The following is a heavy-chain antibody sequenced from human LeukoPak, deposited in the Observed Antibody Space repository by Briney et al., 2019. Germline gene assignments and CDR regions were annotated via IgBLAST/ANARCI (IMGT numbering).Heavy chain of an antibody. V-gene: IGHV4-38-2*02. D-gene: IGHD3-22*01. CDR1: GYSISSGYY. J-gene: IGHJ4*01. CDR2: IYHSGST. CDR3: ASSGYHSGDKGKDY. Sequence: ASETLSLTCTVSGYSISSGYYWGWIRPPPGKGLEWIGSIYHSGSTYYNPSLKSRVTISVDTSKNQFSLKLGSAAAADTDVYYSASSGYHSGDKGKDYWGQGTLVTVSS.